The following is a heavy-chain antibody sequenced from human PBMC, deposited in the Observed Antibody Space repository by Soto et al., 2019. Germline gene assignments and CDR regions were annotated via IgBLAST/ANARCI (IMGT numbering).Heavy chain of an antibody. J-gene: IGHJ6*02. CDR1: GGSISSGGYY. Sequence: QVQLQESGPGLVKPSQTLSLPCTVSGGSISSGGYYWSWIRQHPGKGLEWIGYIYYSGSTHYNPSLKSRVTISVDSSKNQSSLKLSSVTAADTAVYYCARDGLGYYGMAVWGQGTTVTVSS. CDR3: ARDGLGYYGMAV. V-gene: IGHV4-31*03. D-gene: IGHD3-16*01. CDR2: IYYSGST.